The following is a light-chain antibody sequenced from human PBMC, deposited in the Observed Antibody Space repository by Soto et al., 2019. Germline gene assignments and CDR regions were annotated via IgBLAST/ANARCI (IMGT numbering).Light chain of an antibody. Sequence: VLSQSPGTLSLSPGERATLSCRASQSVSSSYLAWYQQKPGQAPRLLIYDASTRATGLPARFSGSGSGTEFTLTISRLEPEDFAVYYCQQYGSSPRTFGQGTKV. J-gene: IGKJ1*01. CDR2: DAS. CDR1: QSVSSSY. V-gene: IGKV3-20*01. CDR3: QQYGSSPRT.